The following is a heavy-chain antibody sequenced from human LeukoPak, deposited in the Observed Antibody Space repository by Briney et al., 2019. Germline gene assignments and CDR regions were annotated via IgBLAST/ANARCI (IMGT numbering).Heavy chain of an antibody. CDR1: GGSISSYY. Sequence: SETLSLTCTVSGGSISSYYWSWIRQPPGKGLEWIGYIYYSGSTNYNPSLKSRVTISVDTSKNQFSLKLSSVTAADTAVYYYARDARDYAKDYWGQGTLVTVSS. V-gene: IGHV4-59*01. J-gene: IGHJ4*02. D-gene: IGHD4-17*01. CDR3: ARDARDYAKDY. CDR2: IYYSGST.